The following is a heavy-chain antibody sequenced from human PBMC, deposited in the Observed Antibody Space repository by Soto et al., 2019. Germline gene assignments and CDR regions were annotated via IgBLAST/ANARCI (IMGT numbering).Heavy chain of an antibody. CDR3: TTEPSFLEWLLPHDAFDI. D-gene: IGHD3-3*02. CDR2: IKSKTDGGTT. V-gene: IGHV3-15*01. J-gene: IGHJ3*02. CDR1: GFTFSNAW. Sequence: GGSLRLSCAASGFTFSNAWMSWVRQAPGKGLEWVGRIKSKTDGGTTDYAAPVKGRFTISRDDSKNTLYLQMNSLKTEDTAVYYCTTEPSFLEWLLPHDAFDIWGQGTMVTVSS.